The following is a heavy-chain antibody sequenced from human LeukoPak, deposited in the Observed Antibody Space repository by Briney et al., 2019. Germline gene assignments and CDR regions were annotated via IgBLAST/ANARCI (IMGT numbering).Heavy chain of an antibody. CDR1: GGSFSGYY. CDR3: ASEGTKHV. Sequence: SETLSLTCAVYGGSFSGYYWSWIRQHPGKGLEWIGYIYYSGSTYYNPSLKSRVTISVDTSKNQFSLKLSSVTAADTAVYYCASEGTKHVWGQGTMVTVSS. CDR2: IYYSGST. D-gene: IGHD1-1*01. V-gene: IGHV4-31*11. J-gene: IGHJ3*01.